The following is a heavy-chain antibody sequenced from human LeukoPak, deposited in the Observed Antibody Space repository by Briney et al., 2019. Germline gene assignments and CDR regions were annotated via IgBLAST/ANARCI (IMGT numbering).Heavy chain of an antibody. CDR2: ISSSSSYI. CDR1: GFTFSSCS. V-gene: IGHV3-21*01. J-gene: IGHJ4*02. D-gene: IGHD3-22*01. Sequence: GGSLRLSCAASGFTFSSCSMNWVRQAPGKGLEWVSSISSSSSYIYYADSVKGRFTISRDNAKNSLYLQMNSLRAEDTAVYYCARNYDSSGYYFDYWGQGTLVTVSS. CDR3: ARNYDSSGYYFDY.